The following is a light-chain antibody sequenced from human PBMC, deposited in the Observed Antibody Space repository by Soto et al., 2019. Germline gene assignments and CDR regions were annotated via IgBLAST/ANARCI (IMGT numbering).Light chain of an antibody. CDR1: SSEVGGYDY. J-gene: IGLJ1*01. Sequence: QSVLTQPASVSGSPGQSITISCTGSSSEVGGYDYVSWYQQHPGKAPKLMIYDVSNRPSGVSNRFSGSKSGNTASLTISGLQAEDEAVFYCSSYTRGITFVFRSGSKVT. V-gene: IGLV2-14*01. CDR3: SSYTRGITFV. CDR2: DVS.